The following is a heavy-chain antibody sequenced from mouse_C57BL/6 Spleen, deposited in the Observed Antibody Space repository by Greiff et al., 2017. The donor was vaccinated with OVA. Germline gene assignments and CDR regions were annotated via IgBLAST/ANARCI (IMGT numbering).Heavy chain of an antibody. J-gene: IGHJ1*03. CDR1: GYTFTSYT. Sequence: VKLQESGAELARPGASVKMSCKASGYTFTSYTMHWVKQRPGQGLEWIGYINPSSGYTKYNQKFKDKATLTADKSSSTAYMQLSSLTSEDSAVYYCARDYYGSEGTRWYFDVWGTGTTVTVSS. CDR3: ARDYYGSEGTRWYFDV. CDR2: INPSSGYT. V-gene: IGHV1-4*01. D-gene: IGHD1-1*01.